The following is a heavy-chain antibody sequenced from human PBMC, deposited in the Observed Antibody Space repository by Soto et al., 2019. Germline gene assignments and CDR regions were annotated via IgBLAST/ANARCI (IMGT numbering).Heavy chain of an antibody. CDR2: ISYDGSNK. J-gene: IGHJ6*02. CDR1: GFTFSSYA. V-gene: IGHV3-30-3*01. Sequence: QTGGSLRLSCAASGFTFSSYAMHWVRQAPGKGLEWVAVISYDGSNKYYADSVKGRFTISRDNSKNTLYLQMNSLRAEDTAVYYCARGPESAEYYYYYGMDVWGQGTTVTVSS. D-gene: IGHD6-19*01. CDR3: ARGPESAEYYYYYGMDV.